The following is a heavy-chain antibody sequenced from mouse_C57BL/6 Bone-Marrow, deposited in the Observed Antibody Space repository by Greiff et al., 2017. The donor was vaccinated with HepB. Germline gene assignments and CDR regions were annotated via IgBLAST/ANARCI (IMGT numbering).Heavy chain of an antibody. V-gene: IGHV1-50*01. CDR1: GYTFTSYW. CDR2: IDPSDSYT. D-gene: IGHD1-1*01. CDR3: ARGGLTTVVSNWYFDV. Sequence: VQLQQPGAELVKPGASVKLSCKASGYTFTSYWMQWVKQRPGQGLEWIGEIDPSDSYTNYNQKFKGKATLTVDTSSSTAYMQLSSLTSEDSAVYYCARGGLTTVVSNWYFDVWGTGTTVTVSS. J-gene: IGHJ1*03.